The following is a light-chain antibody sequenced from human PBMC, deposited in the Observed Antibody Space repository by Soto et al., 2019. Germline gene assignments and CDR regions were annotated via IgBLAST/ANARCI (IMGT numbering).Light chain of an antibody. CDR2: GAS. J-gene: IGKJ4*01. CDR1: QSISDT. V-gene: IGKV3-15*01. Sequence: EIVMTQSPATLSVSPGGRATLSCRASQSISDTLAWYQQKPGQAPRLLIHGASTRATGFPARFSGSGSGTDFTLTISRLEPEDFAVYYCQQFSSYPLTFGGGTKVDIK. CDR3: QQFSSYPLT.